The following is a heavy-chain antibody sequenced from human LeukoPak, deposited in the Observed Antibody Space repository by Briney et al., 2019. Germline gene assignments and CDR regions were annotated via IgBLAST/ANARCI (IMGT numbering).Heavy chain of an antibody. Sequence: ASVKVSCKASGYTFTSYGISWVRQAPGQGLEWMGWISAYNGNTNYAQKLQGRVTVTRDTSTSTVHMELSGLRSEDTAVYYCARDQEGFDCWGQGTLVTVSS. CDR2: ISAYNGNT. CDR1: GYTFTSYG. CDR3: ARDQEGFDC. J-gene: IGHJ4*02. V-gene: IGHV1-18*01.